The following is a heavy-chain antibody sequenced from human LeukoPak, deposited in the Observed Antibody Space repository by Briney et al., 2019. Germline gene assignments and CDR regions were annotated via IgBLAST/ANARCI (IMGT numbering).Heavy chain of an antibody. Sequence: ASVKVSCKVSGYTLTELSMHWVRQAPGKGREWRGGFDPEDGETIYAQKYQGRVTMTEDTSTDTAYMELSSLRSEDTAVYYCATERPNYDILTGYYRSYYYGMDVWGQGTTVTVSS. CDR1: GYTLTELS. D-gene: IGHD3-9*01. J-gene: IGHJ6*02. CDR3: ATERPNYDILTGYYRSYYYGMDV. CDR2: FDPEDGET. V-gene: IGHV1-24*01.